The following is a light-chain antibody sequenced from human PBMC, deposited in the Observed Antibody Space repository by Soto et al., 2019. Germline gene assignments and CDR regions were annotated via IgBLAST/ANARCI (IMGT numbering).Light chain of an antibody. CDR2: KTS. V-gene: IGKV1-5*03. J-gene: IGKJ1*01. CDR1: QSLSGW. CDR3: QQYNIYWT. Sequence: DIQMSQSPSTLSASVGDRVSITCRASQSLSGWLAWYQQKPGKAPKLLNYKTSTLESGVPSRFRGSGSGTEFTLTISSLQPDDFATYYCQQYNIYWTFGQGTKVEIK.